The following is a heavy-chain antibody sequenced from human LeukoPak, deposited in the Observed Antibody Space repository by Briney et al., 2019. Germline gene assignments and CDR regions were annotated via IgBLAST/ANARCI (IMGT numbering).Heavy chain of an antibody. D-gene: IGHD6-6*01. CDR3: TTDPRYYYYYMDV. J-gene: IGHJ6*03. V-gene: IGHV3-15*01. CDR2: IKSKTDGGTT. Sequence: PGGSLRLSCAASGFTFSSYEMNWVRQAPGKGLEWVGRIKSKTDGGTTDYAAPVKGRFTISRDDSKNTLYLQMNSLKTEDTAVYYCTTDPRYYYYYMDVWGKGTTVTVSS. CDR1: GFTFSSYE.